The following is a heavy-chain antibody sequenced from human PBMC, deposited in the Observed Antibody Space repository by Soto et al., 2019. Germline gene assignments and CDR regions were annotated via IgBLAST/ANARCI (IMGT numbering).Heavy chain of an antibody. V-gene: IGHV3-74*01. J-gene: IGHJ6*04. CDR2: INSDGTTT. Sequence: EVQLVESGGGLVQPGGSLRLSCAASGFTFSSYWMHWVRQAPGKGLVWVSRINSDGTTTSYADSVKGRFTISRDNAKNTLYLPMNSLRAEDTAVYYCARGNYYGMDVWGKGTTVTFAS. CDR3: ARGNYYGMDV. CDR1: GFTFSSYW.